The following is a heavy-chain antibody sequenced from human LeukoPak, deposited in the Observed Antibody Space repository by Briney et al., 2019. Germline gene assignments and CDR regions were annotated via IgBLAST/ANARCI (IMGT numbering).Heavy chain of an antibody. CDR2: IDEDGDVK. J-gene: IGHJ4*02. CDR3: ARHVPRGRSDFDC. Sequence: QTGGSLRLSSAASGFTFSNHWMAWVRQTPGKGPEWVADIDEDGDVKSYAESVKGRLTVSRDNGRTSVYLQMNSLRAEDTAIYYCARHVPRGRSDFDCWGQGALVTVS. CDR1: GFTFSNHW. D-gene: IGHD5-12*01. V-gene: IGHV3-7*01.